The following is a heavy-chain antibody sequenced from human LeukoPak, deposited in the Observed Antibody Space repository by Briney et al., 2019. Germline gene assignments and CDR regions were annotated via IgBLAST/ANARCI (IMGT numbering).Heavy chain of an antibody. CDR2: IYYSGST. Sequence: SETLSLTCTVSGGSISSYYWSWIRQPPGKGLEWIGYIYYSGSTNYNPSLKSRVTISVDTSKNQFSLKLSSVTAADTAVYYCARSSSGWFHEATWGQGTLVTVSS. D-gene: IGHD6-19*01. CDR3: ARSSSGWFHEAT. CDR1: GGSISSYY. J-gene: IGHJ5*02. V-gene: IGHV4-59*01.